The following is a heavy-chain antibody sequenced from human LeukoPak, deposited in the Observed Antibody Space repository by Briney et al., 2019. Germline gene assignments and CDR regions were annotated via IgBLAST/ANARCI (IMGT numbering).Heavy chain of an antibody. D-gene: IGHD2-2*01. V-gene: IGHV1-8*03. CDR1: GYTFTSYD. J-gene: IGHJ3*02. CDR3: AREGGNNGGYCSSTSCHPPSPLHPGAFDI. Sequence: ASVKVSCKASGYTFTSYDINWVRQATGQGLEWMGWMNPNSGNTGYAQKFQGRVTITRNTSISTAYMELSSLRSEDTAVYYCAREGGNNGGYCSSTSCHPPSPLHPGAFDIWGQGTMVTVSS. CDR2: MNPNSGNT.